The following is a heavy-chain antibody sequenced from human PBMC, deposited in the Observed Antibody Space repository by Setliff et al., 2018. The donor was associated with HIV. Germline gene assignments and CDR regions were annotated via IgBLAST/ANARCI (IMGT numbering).Heavy chain of an antibody. V-gene: IGHV3-66*02. D-gene: IGHD3-22*01. CDR1: GFTFSNAW. Sequence: GGSLRLSCAASGFTFSNAWMSWVRQAPGKVLEWVSIIYSGGSTYYADSVKGRFTISRDNSKNTVYLQMKSLRPEDTAVYYCARDSDDSSGFFSYFDYWGQGTLVTVSS. J-gene: IGHJ4*02. CDR2: IYSGGST. CDR3: ARDSDDSSGFFSYFDY.